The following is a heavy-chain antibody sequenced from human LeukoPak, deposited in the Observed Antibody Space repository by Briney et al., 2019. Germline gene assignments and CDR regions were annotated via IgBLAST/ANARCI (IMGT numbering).Heavy chain of an antibody. CDR1: GGTFSSYA. Sequence: SVKVSCKASGGTFSSYAISWVRQAPGQGLEWMGGIIPIFGAANYAQKFQGRVTITADESTSTAYMELSSLRSEDTAVYYCARFQGIAVAGTGVGMDVWGQGTTVTVSS. V-gene: IGHV1-69*13. J-gene: IGHJ6*02. CDR2: IIPIFGAA. D-gene: IGHD6-19*01. CDR3: ARFQGIAVAGTGVGMDV.